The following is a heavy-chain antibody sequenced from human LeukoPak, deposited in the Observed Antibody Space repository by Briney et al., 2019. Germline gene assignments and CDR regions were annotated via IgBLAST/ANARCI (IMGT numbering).Heavy chain of an antibody. Sequence: GGSLRLSCAASGFQLGYHAMSSVRQAPGKGVEKVQFVRSKAYGGTTEYAESVKDSFMISRDDSNSIAYMQMNSPQTEDTAVYYCTRGPIHRWLYSGMDVGGQGTTVIVPS. D-gene: IGHD4-23*01. CDR3: TRGPIHRWLYSGMDV. CDR2: VRSKAYGGTT. J-gene: IGHJ6*01. CDR1: GFQLGYHA. V-gene: IGHV3-49*04.